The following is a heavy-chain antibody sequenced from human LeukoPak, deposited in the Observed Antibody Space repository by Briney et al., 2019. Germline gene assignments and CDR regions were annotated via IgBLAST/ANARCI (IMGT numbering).Heavy chain of an antibody. J-gene: IGHJ4*02. CDR3: ATGGAYADFEY. Sequence: PSETLSLTCTVSGGSISSYYWSWIRQPAGKGLEWIGRIYTSGSTEYNPSLKSRVTITVDTSKNQFSLKLSPVTAADTAVYYCATGGAYADFEYWGQGILVTVSS. CDR1: GGSISSYY. D-gene: IGHD2-2*01. CDR2: IYTSGST. V-gene: IGHV4-4*07.